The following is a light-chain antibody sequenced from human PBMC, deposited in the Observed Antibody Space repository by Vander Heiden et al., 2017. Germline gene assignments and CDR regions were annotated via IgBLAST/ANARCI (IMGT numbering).Light chain of an antibody. V-gene: IGKV1-39*01. CDR3: QQTDSVPQT. CDR2: DAS. J-gene: IGKJ1*01. Sequence: DIQMTQSPSSLSASVGDRVTITCRASETILNSLNWYQQKPGKAPNLLIYDASSLQSGVPSRFRGSGSGTNFTLSISMQHPEDFTTYYCQQTDSVPQTFGQGTKVDI. CDR1: ETILNS.